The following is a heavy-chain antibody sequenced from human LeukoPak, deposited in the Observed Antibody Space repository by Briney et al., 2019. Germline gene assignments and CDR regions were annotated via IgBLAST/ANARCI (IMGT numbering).Heavy chain of an antibody. Sequence: GGSLRLSCAASGFTFSVSVMHWVRQAPGKGLEYVSVNSSNGGSTSYANFVKGRFTISRDTPKDTFDIQMGSLRAEDMAVYYCARDLSGGGLDYWGQGTLVTVSS. V-gene: IGHV3-64*01. D-gene: IGHD3-10*01. J-gene: IGHJ4*02. CDR3: ARDLSGGGLDY. CDR2: NSSNGGST. CDR1: GFTFSVSV.